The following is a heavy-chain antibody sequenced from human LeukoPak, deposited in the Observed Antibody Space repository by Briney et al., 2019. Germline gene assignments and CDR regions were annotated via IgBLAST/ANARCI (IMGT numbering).Heavy chain of an antibody. CDR2: ISTYNGNT. Sequence: ASVKVSCKASAYTSPNYGITWVRQAPGPGLEWMGWISTYNGNTQYAQKFQGRLTMTTDTPTKTVYMELRSLRSNDMAVYYCALPAKGAFFYYYMEVWGKGTTVTVSS. D-gene: IGHD2-2*01. J-gene: IGHJ6*03. CDR1: AYTSPNYG. CDR3: ALPAKGAFFYYYMEV. V-gene: IGHV1-18*03.